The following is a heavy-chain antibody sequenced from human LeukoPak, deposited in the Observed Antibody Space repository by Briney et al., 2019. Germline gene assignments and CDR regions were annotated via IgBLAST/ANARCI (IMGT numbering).Heavy chain of an antibody. V-gene: IGHV1-2*02. CDR1: GYTFTGYY. D-gene: IGHD3/OR15-3a*01. Sequence: GASVKVSCKASGYTFTGYYMHRVRQAPGQGLEWMGWINPNSGGTNYAQKFQGRVTMTRDTSISTAYMELSRLRSDDTAVYYCARIHDFAMYYFDYWGQGTLVTVFS. CDR3: ARIHDFAMYYFDY. J-gene: IGHJ4*01. CDR2: INPNSGGT.